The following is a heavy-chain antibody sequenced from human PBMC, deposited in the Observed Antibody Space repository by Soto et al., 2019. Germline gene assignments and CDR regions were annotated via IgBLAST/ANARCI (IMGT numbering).Heavy chain of an antibody. J-gene: IGHJ6*03. CDR3: TRHSSSDISSYYYGSGSYFFRRRDYYYYMDV. Sequence: EVQLVESGGGLVQPGGSLKLSCAASGFTFSGSAMHWVRQASGKGLEWVGRIRSKANSYATAYAASVKGRFTISRDDSKNTAYLQMNSLKTEDTAVYYCTRHSSSDISSYYYGSGSYFFRRRDYYYYMDVWGKGTTVTVSS. D-gene: IGHD3-10*01. CDR2: IRSKANSYAT. V-gene: IGHV3-73*01. CDR1: GFTFSGSA.